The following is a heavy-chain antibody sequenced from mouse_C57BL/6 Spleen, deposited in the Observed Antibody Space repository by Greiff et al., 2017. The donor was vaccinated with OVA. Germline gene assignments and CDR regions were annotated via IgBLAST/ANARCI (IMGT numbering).Heavy chain of an antibody. J-gene: IGHJ4*01. CDR2: ISSGSSTI. V-gene: IGHV5-17*01. CDR3: ASEVYDGYSLYYYAMDY. Sequence: EVQLVESGGGLVKPGGSLKLSCAASGFTFSDYGMHWVRQAPEKGLEWVAYISSGSSTIYYADTVKGRFTISRDNAKNTLFLQMTSLRSEDTAMYYCASEVYDGYSLYYYAMDYWGQGTSVTVSS. CDR1: GFTFSDYG. D-gene: IGHD2-3*01.